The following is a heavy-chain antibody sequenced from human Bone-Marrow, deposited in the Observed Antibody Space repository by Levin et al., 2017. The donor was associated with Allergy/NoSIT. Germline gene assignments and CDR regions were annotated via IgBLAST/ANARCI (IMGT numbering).Heavy chain of an antibody. CDR3: AKGVLTGTTRVSSDY. CDR1: GFAFSSYA. CDR2: ISGGGGTT. D-gene: IGHD1-7*01. Sequence: PGGSLRLSCAASGFAFSSYAMKWVRQAPGKGLEWVSVISGGGGTTYYANSVKGRFTISRDNSKNTLYIQMNSLRAEDTALYYCAKGVLTGTTRVSSDYWGQGTLVTVSS. V-gene: IGHV3-23*01. J-gene: IGHJ4*02.